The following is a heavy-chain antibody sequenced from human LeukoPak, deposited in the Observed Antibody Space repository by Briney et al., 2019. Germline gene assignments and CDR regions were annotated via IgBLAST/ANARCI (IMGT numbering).Heavy chain of an antibody. V-gene: IGHV5-51*01. D-gene: IGHD2-21*02. CDR3: ARGDVVRGVSWFDS. CDR2: IKPGDSDT. CDR1: GYSFTSYW. Sequence: ESLKISWKGSGYSFTSYWIGLVRQMPGKGLEGMGIIKPGDSDTRCSPSFQGQVTISVDKSTNTAYLQWKSLKASDTAMYYCARGDVVRGVSWFDSWGQGALVTVSS. J-gene: IGHJ5*01.